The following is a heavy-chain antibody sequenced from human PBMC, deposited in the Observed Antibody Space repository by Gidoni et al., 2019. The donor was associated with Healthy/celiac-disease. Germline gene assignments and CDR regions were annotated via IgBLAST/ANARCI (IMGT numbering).Heavy chain of an antibody. D-gene: IGHD1-1*01. J-gene: IGHJ6*03. CDR1: GGSISSYY. CDR2: IYYSGST. V-gene: IGHV4-59*08. CDR3: ARAVVWNYYYMDV. Sequence: QVQLQESGPGLVKPSETLSLTCTVSGGSISSYYRSWIRQPPGKGLEWIGYIYYSGSTNYNPSLKSRVTISVDTSKNQFPLKLSSVTAADTAVYYCARAVVWNYYYMDVWGKGTTVTVSS.